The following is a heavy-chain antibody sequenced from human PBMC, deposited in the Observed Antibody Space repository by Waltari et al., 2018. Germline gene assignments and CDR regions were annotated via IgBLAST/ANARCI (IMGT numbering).Heavy chain of an antibody. CDR1: GYTFHRYD. Sequence: QVPLAQSGAEVKKPGASVRVSCDACGYTFHRYDINWLRQATGQGLEWMGWMNPNSGNTGYAQKFQGRVTMTRNTSISTAYMELSSLRSEDTAVYYCARGSGRWLQDWGQGTLVTVSS. J-gene: IGHJ4*02. CDR3: ARGSGRWLQD. CDR2: MNPNSGNT. V-gene: IGHV1-8*01. D-gene: IGHD3-10*01.